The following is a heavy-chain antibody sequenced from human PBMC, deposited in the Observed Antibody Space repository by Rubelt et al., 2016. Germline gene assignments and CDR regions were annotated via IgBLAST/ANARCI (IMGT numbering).Heavy chain of an antibody. V-gene: IGHV3-48*04. CDR3: AKDTAMVLPPSDDYMDV. CDR1: GFTFSSYA. CDR2: ISSSGSTI. Sequence: EVQLLESGGGLVQPGGSLRLSCAASGFTFSSYAMSWVRQAPGKGLEWVSYISSSGSTIYYADSVKGRFTISRDNAKNSLYLQMNSLRAEDTAVYYCAKDTAMVLPPSDDYMDVWGQGTTVTVSS. J-gene: IGHJ6*02. D-gene: IGHD5-18*01.